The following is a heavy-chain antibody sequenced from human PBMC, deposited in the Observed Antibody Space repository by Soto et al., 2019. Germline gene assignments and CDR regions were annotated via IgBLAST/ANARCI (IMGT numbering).Heavy chain of an antibody. CDR2: ISGRGGST. Sequence: EVQLLESGGGLVQPGGSLRLSCVASGFTFSSYAMYAMSWVRQAPGKGLEWVSAISGRGGSTYYADSVKGRFTISRDNSKGTLYLQRNSVRAEDAAVYYCAKEGFDYWGQGTLVTVSS. J-gene: IGHJ4*02. V-gene: IGHV3-23*01. CDR1: GFTFSSYAMYA. CDR3: AKEGFDY.